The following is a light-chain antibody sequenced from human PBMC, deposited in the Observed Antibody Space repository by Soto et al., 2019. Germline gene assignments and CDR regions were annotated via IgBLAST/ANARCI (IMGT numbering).Light chain of an antibody. CDR3: QQYNTAPWT. J-gene: IGKJ1*01. Sequence: DIQMTQSPSSLSASVGDRVTITCRASQGISNYLAWYQQKPGKVPKFLIYNESTLHTGAPSRLSGSGSGTDFTLTISSLQHEDVATYYCQQYNTAPWTFGQGTKVEIK. CDR2: NES. CDR1: QGISNY. V-gene: IGKV1-27*01.